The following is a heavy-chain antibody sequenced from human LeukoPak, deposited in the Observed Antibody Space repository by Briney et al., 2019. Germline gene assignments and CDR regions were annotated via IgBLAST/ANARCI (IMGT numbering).Heavy chain of an antibody. J-gene: IGHJ4*02. CDR3: ARQYRIAAAGGDYYFDY. D-gene: IGHD6-13*01. CDR1: GGSISSSSYY. CDR2: IYYSGST. Sequence: SETLSLTCTVSGGSISSSSYYWGWIRQPPGKGLEWIGSIYYSGSTYYNPSLKSRVTISVDTSKNQFSLKLSSVTAADTAVYYCARQYRIAAAGGDYYFDYWGQGTLVTVSS. V-gene: IGHV4-39*01.